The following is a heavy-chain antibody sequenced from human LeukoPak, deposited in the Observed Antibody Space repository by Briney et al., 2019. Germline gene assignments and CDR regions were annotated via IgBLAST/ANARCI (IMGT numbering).Heavy chain of an antibody. CDR1: GGSISSDVYY. CDR3: ARGVTVPGSKPEYFHH. Sequence: PSQTLSLTCTVSGGSISSDVYYWSWIRQPAGKGLEWIGRIYASGSTTYNSSLKSRVTMSLDTSKNQFSLKLSSVTAADTALYYCARGVTVPGSKPEYFHHWGQGTLVTVSS. D-gene: IGHD6-19*01. J-gene: IGHJ1*01. CDR2: IYASGST. V-gene: IGHV4-61*02.